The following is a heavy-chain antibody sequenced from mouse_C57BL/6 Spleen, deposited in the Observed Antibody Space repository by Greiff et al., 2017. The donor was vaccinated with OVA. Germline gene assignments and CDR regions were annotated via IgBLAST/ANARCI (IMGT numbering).Heavy chain of an antibody. J-gene: IGHJ2*01. CDR1: GYTFTSYW. CDR3: ARSLYYGSSHDYFDY. Sequence: QVQLQQSGAELVMPGASVKLSCKASGYTFTSYWMHWVKQRPGQGLEWIGEIDPSDSYTNYNQKFKGKSTLTVDKSSSTAYMQLSSLTSEDSAVYYCARSLYYGSSHDYFDYWGQGTTLTVSS. D-gene: IGHD1-1*01. V-gene: IGHV1-69*01. CDR2: IDPSDSYT.